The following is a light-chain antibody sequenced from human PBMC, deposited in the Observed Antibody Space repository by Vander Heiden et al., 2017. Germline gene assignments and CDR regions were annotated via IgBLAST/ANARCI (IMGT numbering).Light chain of an antibody. CDR2: AAS. CDR3: QQSYSTPYT. V-gene: IGKV1-39*01. J-gene: IGKJ2*01. Sequence: QMTQSPSSLSASVGDRVTITCRASQSISSYLNWYQQKPGKAPKLLIYAASSLQSGVPSRFSGSGSGTDFTLTISSLQPEDFATYYCQQSYSTPYTFGQGTKLEIK. CDR1: QSISSY.